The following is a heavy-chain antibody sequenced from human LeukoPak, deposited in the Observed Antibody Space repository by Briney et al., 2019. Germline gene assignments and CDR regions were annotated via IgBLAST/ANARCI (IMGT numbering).Heavy chain of an antibody. J-gene: IGHJ6*02. D-gene: IGHD2-2*01. CDR1: GYTFTSYG. CDR3: ARVGVGYCSSTSCYGGHYYYYYGMDV. Sequence: ASVKVSCKASGYTFTSYGISWVRQAPGQGLEWMGWISAYNGNTNYAQKLQGRVTMTTDTSTSTAYMELRSLRSDDTAVYYCARVGVGYCSSTSCYGGHYYYYYGMDVWGQGTTVTVSS. V-gene: IGHV1-18*01. CDR2: ISAYNGNT.